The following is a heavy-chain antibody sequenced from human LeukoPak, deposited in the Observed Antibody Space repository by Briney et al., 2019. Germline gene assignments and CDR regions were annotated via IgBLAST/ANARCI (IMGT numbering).Heavy chain of an antibody. CDR2: IYYSGST. V-gene: IGHV4-59*01. Sequence: SETLSLTCTVSGGSISSYYWSWLRQPPGKGLEWIGYIYYSGSTNYNPSLKSRVTISVDTSKNQFSLKLSSVTAADTAVYYCARSLWFGELSMGYWGQGTLVTVSS. CDR3: ARSLWFGELSMGY. CDR1: GGSISSYY. J-gene: IGHJ4*02. D-gene: IGHD3-10*01.